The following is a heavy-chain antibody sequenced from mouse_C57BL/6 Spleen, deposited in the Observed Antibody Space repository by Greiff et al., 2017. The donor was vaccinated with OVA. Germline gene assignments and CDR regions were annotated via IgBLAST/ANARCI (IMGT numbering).Heavy chain of an antibody. CDR2: ISSGSSTI. CDR1: GFTFSDYG. J-gene: IGHJ1*03. CDR3: ARRYEYWYFDV. V-gene: IGHV5-17*01. D-gene: IGHD2-3*01. Sequence: EVKLVESGGGLVKPGGSLKLSCAASGFTFSDYGMHWVRQAPEKGLEWVAYISSGSSTIYYADTVKGRFTISRANAKNTPFLQMTSLRSEDTAMYYCARRYEYWYFDVWGTGTTVTVSS.